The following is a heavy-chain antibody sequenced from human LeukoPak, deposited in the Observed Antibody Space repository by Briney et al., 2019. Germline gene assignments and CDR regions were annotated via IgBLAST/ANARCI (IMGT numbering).Heavy chain of an antibody. CDR1: GYTLTSYG. Sequence: GASVKVSCKASGYTLTSYGISWVRQAPGQGLEWMGWISAYNGNTNYAQKLQGRVTMTTDTSTSTAYMELRSLRSDDTAAYYCARALYCSSTSCSENWFDPWGQGTLVTVSS. J-gene: IGHJ5*02. CDR3: ARALYCSSTSCSENWFDP. V-gene: IGHV1-18*01. D-gene: IGHD2-2*01. CDR2: ISAYNGNT.